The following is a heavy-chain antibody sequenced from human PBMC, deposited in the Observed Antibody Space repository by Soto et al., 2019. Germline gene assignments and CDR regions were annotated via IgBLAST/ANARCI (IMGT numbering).Heavy chain of an antibody. D-gene: IGHD5-18*01. CDR2: IYSGGST. Sequence: EVQLVESGGGLIQPGGSLRLSCAASGFTVSSNYMSWVRQAPGKGLEWVSVIYSGGSTYYADSVKGRFTISRDNSKNTLYLQMNSLRAEDTAVYYCARDRGGGYSTWNYYYYGMDVWGQGTTVTVSS. CDR3: ARDRGGGYSTWNYYYYGMDV. V-gene: IGHV3-53*01. J-gene: IGHJ6*02. CDR1: GFTVSSNY.